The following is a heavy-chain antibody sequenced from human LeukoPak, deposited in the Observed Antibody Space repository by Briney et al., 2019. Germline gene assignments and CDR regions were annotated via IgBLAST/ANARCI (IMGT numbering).Heavy chain of an antibody. D-gene: IGHD3-10*01. CDR3: ARVRGNELLLWFGEFENNWFDP. V-gene: IGHV7-4-1*02. J-gene: IGHJ5*02. CDR1: GYTFTSYA. Sequence: ASVKVSCKASGYTFTSYAMSWVRQAPGQGLEWMGWINTNTGNPTYAQGFTGRFVFSLDTSVSTAYLQISSLKAEDTAVYYCARVRGNELLLWFGEFENNWFDPWGQGTLVTVSS. CDR2: INTNTGNP.